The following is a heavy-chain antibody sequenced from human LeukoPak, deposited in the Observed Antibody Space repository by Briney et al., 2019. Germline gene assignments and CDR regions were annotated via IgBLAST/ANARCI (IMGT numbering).Heavy chain of an antibody. CDR3: ARGGGDYWYFDL. Sequence: SETLSLTCAVYGGSFSGYYWSWIRQPPGKGLEWIGEIHHRGNTNYNLSLKSRLTISVDTSKNQFSLRLSSVTAADTAVYYCARGGGDYWYFDLWGRGTLVTVSS. CDR2: IHHRGNT. D-gene: IGHD2-21*01. CDR1: GGSFSGYY. J-gene: IGHJ2*01. V-gene: IGHV4-34*01.